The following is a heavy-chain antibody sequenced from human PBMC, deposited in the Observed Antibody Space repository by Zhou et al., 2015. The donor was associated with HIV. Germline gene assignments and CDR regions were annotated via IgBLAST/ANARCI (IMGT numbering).Heavy chain of an antibody. D-gene: IGHD4-17*01. J-gene: IGHJ3*02. V-gene: IGHV1-18*01. Sequence: QVQLVQSGAEVKKPGASVKVSCKASGYTFTSYGISWVRQAPGQGLEWMGWISAYNGNTNYAQKLQGRVTMTTDTSTSTAYMELRSLRSDDTAVYYCARERWAVTTFGDDAFDIWGQGTMVTVSS. CDR3: ARERWAVTTFGDDAFDI. CDR2: ISAYNGNT. CDR1: GYTFTSYG.